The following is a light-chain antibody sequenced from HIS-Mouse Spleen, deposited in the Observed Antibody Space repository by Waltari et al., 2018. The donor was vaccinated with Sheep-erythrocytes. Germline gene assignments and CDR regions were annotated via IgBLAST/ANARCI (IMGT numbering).Light chain of an antibody. CDR1: SSAGGGYNY. J-gene: IGLJ1*01. CDR2: DVS. V-gene: IGLV2-11*01. Sequence: QSALTQPRSVSGSPGQSVTISCTGTSSAGGGYNYVSWYQQHPDKAPNLMIYDVSKRPSGVPDRFSGSKSGNTASLTISGLQAEDEADYYCCSYAGSYNHVFATGTKVTVL. CDR3: CSYAGSYNHV.